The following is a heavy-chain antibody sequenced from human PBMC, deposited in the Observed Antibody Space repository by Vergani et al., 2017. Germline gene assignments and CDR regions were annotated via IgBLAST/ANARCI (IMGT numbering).Heavy chain of an antibody. CDR1: GFTFSSYW. V-gene: IGHV3-74*01. D-gene: IGHD4-23*01. Sequence: EVQLVESGGGLVQPGGSLRLSCAASGFTFSSYWMHWVRQAPGKGLVWVSRINSDGSSTSYADSVKGRFTISRDNAKNTLYLQMNSLRAEDTAVYYCARFDTVVTRLYYYYYYMDVWGKGTTVTVSS. CDR3: ARFDTVVTRLYYYYYYMDV. CDR2: INSDGSST. J-gene: IGHJ6*03.